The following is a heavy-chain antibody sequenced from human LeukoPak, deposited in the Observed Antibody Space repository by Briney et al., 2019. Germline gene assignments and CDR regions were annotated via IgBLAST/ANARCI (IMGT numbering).Heavy chain of an antibody. CDR1: GGSISSGDYY. D-gene: IGHD6-19*01. J-gene: IGHJ4*02. CDR2: IYYSGNT. V-gene: IGHV4-30-4*08. Sequence: PSQTLSLTCTVSGGSISSGDYYWSWIRQPPGKGLEWIGYIYYSGNTCYNPSLKSRVTISVDTSKNQFSLKLSSVTAADTAVYYCARQKRNSSGWYGDYWGQGTLVTVSS. CDR3: ARQKRNSSGWYGDY.